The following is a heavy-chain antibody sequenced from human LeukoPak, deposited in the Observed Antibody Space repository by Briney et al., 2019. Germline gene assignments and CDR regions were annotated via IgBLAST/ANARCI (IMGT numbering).Heavy chain of an antibody. CDR3: AKDLSRGYSYGRRNYYYYGMDV. Sequence: GGSLRLSCTASGFTFSSYWMHWVRQAPGKGLVWVSRINSDGGSTIYADSVKGRFTISRDNAKNTLYLQMNSLRAEDTAVYYCAKDLSRGYSYGRRNYYYYGMDVWGQGTTVTVSS. CDR1: GFTFSSYW. V-gene: IGHV3-74*01. D-gene: IGHD5-18*01. J-gene: IGHJ6*02. CDR2: INSDGGST.